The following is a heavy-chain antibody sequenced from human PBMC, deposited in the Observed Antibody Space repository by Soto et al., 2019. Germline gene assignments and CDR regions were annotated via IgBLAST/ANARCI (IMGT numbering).Heavy chain of an antibody. CDR1: GGSISSGGYS. D-gene: IGHD3-3*01. CDR3: ASRRGVPYYDGIDF. V-gene: IGHV4-30-2*01. J-gene: IGHJ6*02. Sequence: SETLSLTCAVSGGSISSGGYSWSWIRQPPGKGLEWIGYIYHSGSTYYNPSLKSRVTISVDRSKNQFSLKLSSVTAADTAVYYCASRRGVPYYDGIDFRAQRTTVPVS. CDR2: IYHSGST.